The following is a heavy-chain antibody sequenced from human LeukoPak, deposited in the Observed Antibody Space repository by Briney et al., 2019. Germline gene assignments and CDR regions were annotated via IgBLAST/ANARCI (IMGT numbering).Heavy chain of an antibody. Sequence: ETLSLTCTVSGGSISSGSYYWSWVRQAPGKGLEWVSAISGSGGSTYYADSVKGRFTISRDNSKNTLYLQMNSLRAEDTAVYYCAKDIYSSSWYRYAFDIWGQGTMVTVSS. CDR1: GGSISSGSYY. CDR3: AKDIYSSSWYRYAFDI. CDR2: ISGSGGST. J-gene: IGHJ3*02. D-gene: IGHD6-13*01. V-gene: IGHV3-23*01.